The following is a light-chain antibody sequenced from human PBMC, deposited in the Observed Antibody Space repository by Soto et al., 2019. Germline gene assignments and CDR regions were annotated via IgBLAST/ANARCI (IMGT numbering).Light chain of an antibody. CDR1: QGIGDT. CDR3: QHYNDYVVWT. V-gene: IGKV3-15*01. Sequence: EVVMAQSPATRSLSPGEGVTLSCRASQGIGDTLAWYQHKPGQTPRLLIYDTSTRATGVPARFSGSRSGPEFTLTISSLQTDDFATYYCQHYNDYVVWTFGQGTKVDIK. J-gene: IGKJ1*01. CDR2: DTS.